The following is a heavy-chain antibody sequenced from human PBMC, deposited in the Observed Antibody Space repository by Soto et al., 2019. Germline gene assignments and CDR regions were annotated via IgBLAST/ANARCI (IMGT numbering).Heavy chain of an antibody. CDR3: ARDLVGFIYCSSTSCYTPYYYYGMDV. CDR1: GGSISSYY. J-gene: IGHJ6*02. CDR2: IYTSGST. V-gene: IGHV4-4*07. D-gene: IGHD2-2*01. Sequence: PSETLSLTCTVSGGSISSYYLSWIRQPAGKGLEWIGRIYTSGSTNYNPSLKSRVTMSVDTSKNQFSLKLSSVTAADTAVYYCARDLVGFIYCSSTSCYTPYYYYGMDVWGQGTTVTVSS.